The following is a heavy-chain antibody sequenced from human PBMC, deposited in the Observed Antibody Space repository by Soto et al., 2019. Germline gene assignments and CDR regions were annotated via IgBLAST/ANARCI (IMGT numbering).Heavy chain of an antibody. CDR2: IYRDGSDT. CDR3: AREFRYGSGGSCSMHFDY. CDR1: GFTFSSYW. V-gene: IGHV3-74*01. D-gene: IGHD2-15*01. Sequence: EVQLVESGGGLVQPGGSLRLSCAASGFTFSSYWMHWVRQDPGKGLVWVSGIYRDGSDTSYADSVKGRFTISRDNAKNKLYLQMNSLRAEDTAVYYCAREFRYGSGGSCSMHFDYWGQGTLVTVSS. J-gene: IGHJ4*02.